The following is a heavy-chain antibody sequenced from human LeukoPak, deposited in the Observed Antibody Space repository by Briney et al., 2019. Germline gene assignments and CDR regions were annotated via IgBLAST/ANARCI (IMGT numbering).Heavy chain of an antibody. CDR1: GFTFSSYA. V-gene: IGHV3-23*01. Sequence: GGSLRLSCAASGFTFSSYAMSWVRQAPGKGLEWVSAISGSGGSTYYADSVKGRFTISRDNSKNTLYLQMNSLRAEDTAVYYCASHTRDSSGYSWFDPWGKGTTVTVSS. CDR3: ASHTRDSSGYSWFDP. D-gene: IGHD3-22*01. CDR2: ISGSGGST. J-gene: IGHJ6*04.